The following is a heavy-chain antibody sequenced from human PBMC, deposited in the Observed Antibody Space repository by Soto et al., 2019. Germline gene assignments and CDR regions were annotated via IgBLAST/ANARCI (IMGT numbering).Heavy chain of an antibody. CDR1: GDSVTSTDYY. D-gene: IGHD3-10*01. J-gene: IGHJ4*02. V-gene: IGHV4-30-4*01. Sequence: SETLSLTCTVSGDSVTSTDYYWSWIRQAPGKGLERIGYVYFNETPSYNPSLKSRSLISLDTSKNQFTLKLRSVTAADTAVYYCAALLAGGWGQGFLVNVAS. CDR2: VYFNETP. CDR3: AALLAGG.